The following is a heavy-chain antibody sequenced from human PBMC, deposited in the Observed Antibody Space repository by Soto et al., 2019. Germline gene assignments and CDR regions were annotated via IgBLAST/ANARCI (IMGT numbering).Heavy chain of an antibody. CDR2: ISYDGSNK. Sequence: GGSLRLSCAASGFTFSSYAMHWVRQAPGKGLEWVAVISYDGSNKYYADSVKGRFTISRDNSKNTLYLQMNSLRAEDTAVYYCAREKFRQYYYYDSSGYYCHWGQGTLVTVSS. V-gene: IGHV3-30-3*01. CDR1: GFTFSSYA. D-gene: IGHD3-22*01. J-gene: IGHJ4*02. CDR3: AREKFRQYYYYDSSGYYCH.